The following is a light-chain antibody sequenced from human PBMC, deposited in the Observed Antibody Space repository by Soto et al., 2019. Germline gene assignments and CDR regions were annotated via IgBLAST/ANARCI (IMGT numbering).Light chain of an antibody. CDR3: QQYSSSPLT. CDR2: GAS. CDR1: QSVSSSY. Sequence: EIELTQSPGTLSLSPGERATLSCRASQSVSSSYLAWHQQKPGQAPRLLIYGASSRATGIPDRFSGSGSGTDFTLTISRLEPEDFAVYYCQQYSSSPLTFGQGTRLEIK. V-gene: IGKV3-20*01. J-gene: IGKJ5*01.